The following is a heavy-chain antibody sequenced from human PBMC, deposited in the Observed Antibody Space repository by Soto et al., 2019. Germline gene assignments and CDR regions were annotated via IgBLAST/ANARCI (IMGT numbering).Heavy chain of an antibody. CDR3: VAGPYYFDY. Sequence: QVQLVESGGGVVQPGRSLRLSCAASGFPFTSYGMHWVREGPDKGLEWVAIISYDGSDKYYADSVKGRFTISRDNSKNTLYLQMNSLRPEDTPSYYGVAGPYYFDYRGQGTLVIVSS. CDR1: GFPFTSYG. J-gene: IGHJ4*02. CDR2: ISYDGSDK. V-gene: IGHV3-30*03.